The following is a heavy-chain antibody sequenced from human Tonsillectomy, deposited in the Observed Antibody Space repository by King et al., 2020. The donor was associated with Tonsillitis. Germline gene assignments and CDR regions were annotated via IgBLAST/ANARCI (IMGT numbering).Heavy chain of an antibody. CDR1: EFTFSSYA. J-gene: IGHJ4*02. CDR3: AKGELGAPPDY. D-gene: IGHD7-27*01. CDR2: ISGSGTST. Sequence: VQLLESGGGLVQPGGSLRLSCAASEFTFSSYAMNWVRQAPGKGLEWVSAISGSGTSTFYADSVKGRFIISRDTSKNTLFLQMNSLRAEDTAVYYCAKGELGAPPDYWGQGTLVTVSS. V-gene: IGHV3-23*01.